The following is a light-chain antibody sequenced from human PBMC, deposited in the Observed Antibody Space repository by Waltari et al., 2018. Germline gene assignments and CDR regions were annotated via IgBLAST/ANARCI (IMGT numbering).Light chain of an antibody. CDR2: GPS. V-gene: IGKV3-15*01. J-gene: IGKJ2*01. Sequence: ETVMTQYPATLSVSPGERATLSCRASQRINSNLAWYQQRPGQAPRLLIYGPSTRATCIPTRFSGSHSGTEFTLTISTLQSEDFAVYYCQQYHNWPYTFGQGTKLEI. CDR3: QQYHNWPYT. CDR1: QRINSN.